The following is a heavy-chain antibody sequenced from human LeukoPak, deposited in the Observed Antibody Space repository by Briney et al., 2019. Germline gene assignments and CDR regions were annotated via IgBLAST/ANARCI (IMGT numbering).Heavy chain of an antibody. CDR2: ISYDGSNK. CDR3: ARNLPAADY. J-gene: IGHJ4*02. D-gene: IGHD2-2*01. Sequence: GGSLRLSCAASGFTFSSYAMHWVRQAPGKGLEWVAVISYDGSNKYYADSVKGRFTISRDNAKNSLFLQMNSLRAEDTAVYYCARNLPAADYWGQGTLVTVSS. V-gene: IGHV3-30-3*01. CDR1: GFTFSSYA.